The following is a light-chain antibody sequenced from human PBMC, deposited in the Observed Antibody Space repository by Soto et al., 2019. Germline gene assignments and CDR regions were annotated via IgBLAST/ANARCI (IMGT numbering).Light chain of an antibody. J-gene: IGLJ3*02. CDR1: SSDVGGYNY. V-gene: IGLV2-14*03. CDR2: DVT. CDR3: SSYTTSSTWV. Sequence: QAVVTQPASVSGSPGQSITISCTGTSSDVGGYNYVSWYQQHPGKAPKLMIYDVTSRPSGVSNRFSGSKSGNTASLTISGLQAEDEAHYYCSSYTTSSTWVFGGGTKVTVL.